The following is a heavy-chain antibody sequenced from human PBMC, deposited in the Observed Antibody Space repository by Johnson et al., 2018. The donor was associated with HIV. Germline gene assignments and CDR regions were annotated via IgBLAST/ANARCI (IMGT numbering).Heavy chain of an antibody. J-gene: IGHJ3*02. CDR3: AKESSSGWDPISFDI. Sequence: EVQLVESGGGVVRPGGSLRLSCAASGFTFDDYGMSWVRQAPGKGLEWVSVIFSGGTTYYADSVKGRFIISRDNSKNTLYLQMNSLRVEDTAVYYCAKESSSGWDPISFDIWGQGTMVTVSS. V-gene: IGHV3-23*03. CDR2: IFSGGTT. D-gene: IGHD6-19*01. CDR1: GFTFDDYG.